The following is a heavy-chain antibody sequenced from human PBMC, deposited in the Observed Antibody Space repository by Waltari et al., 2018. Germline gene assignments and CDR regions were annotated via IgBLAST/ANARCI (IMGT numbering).Heavy chain of an antibody. D-gene: IGHD3-3*01. J-gene: IGHJ4*02. CDR1: GYTFTSYG. CDR2: ISAYNGNT. Sequence: QVQLVQSGAEVKKPGASVKVSCKASGYTFTSYGISWVRQAPGQGREWMGGISAYNGNTNYAQNLQGRVTMTTDTSTSTAYMELRSLRSDDTAVYYCARDLRTIFGVVIIQDDYWGQGTLVTVSS. CDR3: ARDLRTIFGVVIIQDDY. V-gene: IGHV1-18*01.